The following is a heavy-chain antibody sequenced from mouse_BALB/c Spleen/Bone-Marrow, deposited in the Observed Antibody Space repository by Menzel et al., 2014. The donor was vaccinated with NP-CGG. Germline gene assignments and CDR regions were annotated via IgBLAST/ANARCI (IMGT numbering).Heavy chain of an antibody. J-gene: IGHJ4*01. Sequence: VKLMESGPGLVAPSQSLSITCTVSEFSLSRYSVHWVRPPPGKGLEWLGMIWGGGSTDYNSALKSRLNISKVNSKSQVFLKMNSLQTDDTAMYYCARMYYAYAMDYWGQGTSVTVSS. CDR3: ARMYYAYAMDY. CDR1: EFSLSRYS. V-gene: IGHV2-6-4*01. CDR2: IWGGGST. D-gene: IGHD1-1*01.